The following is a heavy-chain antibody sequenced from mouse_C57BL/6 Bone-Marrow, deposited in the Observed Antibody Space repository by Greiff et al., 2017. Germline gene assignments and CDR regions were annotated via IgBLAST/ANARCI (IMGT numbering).Heavy chain of an antibody. J-gene: IGHJ1*03. CDR1: GYTFTSYW. Sequence: VQLQQSGAELAKPGASVKLSCKASGYTFTSYWMHWVKQRPGQGLEWIGYINPSSGSTKYNQKFKDKATLTADKSSSTAYMQLSSLTYEDSAVYYCASEDLRSHWYFDVWGTGTTVTVSS. D-gene: IGHD1-1*01. V-gene: IGHV1-7*01. CDR3: ASEDLRSHWYFDV. CDR2: INPSSGST.